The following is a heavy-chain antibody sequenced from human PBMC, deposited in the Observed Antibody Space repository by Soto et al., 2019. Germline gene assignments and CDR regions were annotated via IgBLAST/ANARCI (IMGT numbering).Heavy chain of an antibody. J-gene: IGHJ4*02. Sequence: GASVKISCKASGGTFSSYAISWVRQAPGQGLEWMGGIIPIFGTANYAQKFQGRVTITADESTSTAYMELSSLRSEDTAVYYCAREQIAVAGTGYFDYWGQGTLVTVSS. CDR2: IIPIFGTA. D-gene: IGHD6-19*01. V-gene: IGHV1-69*13. CDR1: GGTFSSYA. CDR3: AREQIAVAGTGYFDY.